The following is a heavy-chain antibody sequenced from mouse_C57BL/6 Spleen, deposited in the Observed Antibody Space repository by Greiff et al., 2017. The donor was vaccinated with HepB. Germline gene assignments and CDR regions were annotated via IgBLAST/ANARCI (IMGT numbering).Heavy chain of an antibody. CDR1: GFNIKNTY. CDR2: IDPANGNT. Sequence: EVQLVESVAELVRPGASVKLSCTASGFNIKNTYMHWVKQRPEQGLEWIGRIDPANGNTKYAPKFQGKATITADTSSNTAYLQLSSLTSEDTAIYYCARAGDYGSSYVYFDYWGQGTTLTVSS. V-gene: IGHV14-3*01. D-gene: IGHD1-1*01. J-gene: IGHJ2*01. CDR3: ARAGDYGSSYVYFDY.